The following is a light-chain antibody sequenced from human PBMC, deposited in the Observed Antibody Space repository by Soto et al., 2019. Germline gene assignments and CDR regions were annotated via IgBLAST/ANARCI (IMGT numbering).Light chain of an antibody. CDR3: QNYKAGQLT. CDR1: QSVGSN. Sequence: EIVMTQSPVTLSVSPGGRATLSCRASQSVGSNLAWYQQHPGHSPRLLIYGASTRATDIPARFSGSGSGTEFTLTVSSLQSEDFAVYYCQNYKAGQLTFGLGTRVNIK. J-gene: IGKJ3*01. CDR2: GAS. V-gene: IGKV3-15*01.